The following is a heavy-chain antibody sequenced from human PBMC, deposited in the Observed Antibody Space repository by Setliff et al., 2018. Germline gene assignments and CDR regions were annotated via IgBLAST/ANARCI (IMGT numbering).Heavy chain of an antibody. V-gene: IGHV1-24*01. CDR2: FDPGDGET. Sequence: ASVKVSCKVSGYTLTELSMHWVRQAPGKGLEWMGGFDPGDGETICAQKFQGRVTMTEDTSTDTAYMELSSLRSEDTAVYYCATDIAFLVGATAQNWGVDAFDIWGQGTMVTVSS. CDR3: ATDIAFLVGATAQNWGVDAFDI. D-gene: IGHD1-26*01. J-gene: IGHJ3*02. CDR1: GYTLTELS.